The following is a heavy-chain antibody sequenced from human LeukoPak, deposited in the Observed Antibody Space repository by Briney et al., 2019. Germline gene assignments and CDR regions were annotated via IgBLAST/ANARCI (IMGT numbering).Heavy chain of an antibody. D-gene: IGHD2-2*01. Sequence: PGGSLRLSCAASGFTFSSYAMSWVRQAPGKGLEWVSSISSSSSYIYYADSVKGRFTISRDNAKNSLYLQMNSLRAEDTAVYYCARDGREEDIVVVPAASSASYYYYGMDVWGQGTTVTVSS. CDR3: ARDGREEDIVVVPAASSASYYYYGMDV. J-gene: IGHJ6*02. CDR1: GFTFSSYA. V-gene: IGHV3-21*01. CDR2: ISSSSSYI.